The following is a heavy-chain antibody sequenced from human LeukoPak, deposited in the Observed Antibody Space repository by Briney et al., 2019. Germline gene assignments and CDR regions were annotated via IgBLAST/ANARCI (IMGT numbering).Heavy chain of an antibody. V-gene: IGHV1-2*02. CDR2: INPNSGGT. D-gene: IGHD3-10*01. CDR1: GYTFTVYY. CDR3: ARDGSGSYWFDP. Sequence: GASVKVSFTASGYTFTVYYMHWVRQAPGQGLEWMGWINPNSGGTNYAQKFQGRVTMTRDTSISTAYMELSRLRSDDTAVYYCARDGSGSYWFDPWGQGTLVAVSS. J-gene: IGHJ5*02.